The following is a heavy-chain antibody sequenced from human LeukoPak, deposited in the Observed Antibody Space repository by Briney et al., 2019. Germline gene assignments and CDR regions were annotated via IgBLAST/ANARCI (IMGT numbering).Heavy chain of an antibody. CDR3: ARSLRYFGSFDP. CDR1: GGSISSSSYY. J-gene: IGHJ5*02. D-gene: IGHD3-9*01. CDR2: IYYSGST. Sequence: SETLSLTCTVSGGSISSSSYYWGWIRRPPGKGLEWIGSIYYSGSTYYNPSLKSRVTISVDTSKNQFSLKLSSVTAADTAVYYCARSLRYFGSFDPWGQGTLVTVSS. V-gene: IGHV4-39*01.